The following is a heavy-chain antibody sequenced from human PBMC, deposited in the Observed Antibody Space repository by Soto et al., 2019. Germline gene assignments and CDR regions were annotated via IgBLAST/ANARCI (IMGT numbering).Heavy chain of an antibody. J-gene: IGHJ6*03. V-gene: IGHV4-59*01. D-gene: IGHD1-26*01. Sequence: SETLSLTCTVPGGSISSYYWSWIRQPPGKGLEWIGYIYYSGSTNYNPSLKSRVTISVDTSKNQFSLKLSSVTAADTAVYYCARIVEDSGAFTYYYYMDVWGKGTTVTVSS. CDR3: ARIVEDSGAFTYYYYMDV. CDR1: GGSISSYY. CDR2: IYYSGST.